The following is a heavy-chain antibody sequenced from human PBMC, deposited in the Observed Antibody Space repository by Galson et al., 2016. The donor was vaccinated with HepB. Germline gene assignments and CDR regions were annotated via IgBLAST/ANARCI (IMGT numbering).Heavy chain of an antibody. Sequence: SLRLSCAASGFTFSSYAMSWVRQAPGKGLEWVSAISGSGARTYYPDSVKGRFTISRDNSKNTLYLQMNSLRADDTAVYYCAKDWDMMRYWGQGTLVTVSS. J-gene: IGHJ4*02. D-gene: IGHD1-26*01. V-gene: IGHV3-23*01. CDR2: ISGSGART. CDR3: AKDWDMMRY. CDR1: GFTFSSYA.